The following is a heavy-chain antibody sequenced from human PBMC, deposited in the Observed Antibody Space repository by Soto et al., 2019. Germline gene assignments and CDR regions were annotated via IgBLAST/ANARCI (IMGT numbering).Heavy chain of an antibody. J-gene: IGHJ4*02. CDR2: LSSSSGHI. CDR3: VRHWLATREFDY. Sequence: GGSLRLSCAASGFTFSSYSMNWVHQAPGKGLEWVSSLSSSSGHIYYADSVKGRFTISRDNAKNSLYLQMNSLRAEDTAVYYCVRHWLATREFDYWGQGTLVTV. D-gene: IGHD1-26*01. CDR1: GFTFSSYS. V-gene: IGHV3-21*01.